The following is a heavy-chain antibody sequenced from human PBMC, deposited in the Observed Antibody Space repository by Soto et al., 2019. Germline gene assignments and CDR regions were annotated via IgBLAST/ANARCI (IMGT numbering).Heavy chain of an antibody. D-gene: IGHD6-19*01. CDR1: GYTFTGYY. J-gene: IGHJ4*02. CDR3: ARENIAVAGTGFDY. Sequence: ASVKVSCKASGYTFTGYYMHWVRQAPGQGLEWMGWINPNSGGTNYAQKFQGWVTMTRDTSISTAYMELSRLRSDDTAVYYCARENIAVAGTGFDYWGQGTLVTVS. V-gene: IGHV1-2*04. CDR2: INPNSGGT.